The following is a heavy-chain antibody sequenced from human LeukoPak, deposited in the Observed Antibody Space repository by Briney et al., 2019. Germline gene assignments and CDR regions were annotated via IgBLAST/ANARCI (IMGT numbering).Heavy chain of an antibody. Sequence: PGRSLRLSCAASEFTFNSYAMHWVRQAPGKGLEWLAITSYDGSDGYYAGSVTGRFTTSRDNSKNTVYLQMNSLRPEDTAVYYCARDPNYVAARPYGMDVWGQGTTVTVS. CDR2: TSYDGSDG. D-gene: IGHD6-6*01. CDR1: EFTFNSYA. V-gene: IGHV3-30-3*01. CDR3: ARDPNYVAARPYGMDV. J-gene: IGHJ6*02.